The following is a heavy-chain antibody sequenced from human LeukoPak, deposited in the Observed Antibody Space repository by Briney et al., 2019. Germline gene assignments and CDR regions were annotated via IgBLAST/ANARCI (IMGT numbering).Heavy chain of an antibody. V-gene: IGHV3-23*01. J-gene: IGHJ3*02. D-gene: IGHD5-12*01. Sequence: GGSLRLSCAASGYTFSSHGLTWVRQAPGKGLEWVSTINGAGDNTYYAETVKGRFTISRDNSKNTLYLQMNSLTAEDTAVYYCARYTRSADDTFDIWGQGTMVTVSS. CDR3: ARYTRSADDTFDI. CDR2: INGAGDNT. CDR1: GYTFSSHG.